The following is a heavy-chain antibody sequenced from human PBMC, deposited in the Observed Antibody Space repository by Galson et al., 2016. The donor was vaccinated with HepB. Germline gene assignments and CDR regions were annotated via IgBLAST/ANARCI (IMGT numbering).Heavy chain of an antibody. J-gene: IGHJ4*02. CDR2: ISSSGTYT. V-gene: IGHV3-11*05. D-gene: IGHD4-23*01. CDR3: ARDVNGGYFDL. Sequence: SLRLSCAGFSDSYMSWIRQAPGKGLEWVSFISSSGTYTKYADSVKGRCTISRDNAKNSLYPQVNSLRAEDTAVYHCARDVNGGYFDLWGQGTLVSVFS. CDR1: SDSY.